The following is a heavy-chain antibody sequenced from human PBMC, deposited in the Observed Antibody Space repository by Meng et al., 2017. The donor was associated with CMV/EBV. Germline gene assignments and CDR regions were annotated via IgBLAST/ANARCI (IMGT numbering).Heavy chain of an antibody. J-gene: IGHJ5*02. CDR2: IKQDGSEK. D-gene: IGHD1-1*01. CDR1: GFTLSSYW. CDR3: WNNWFDP. Sequence: GGSLRLSCAASGFTLSSYWMNWARQAPGKGLEWVANIKQDGSEKYYVDSVKGRFTISRDNAKNSLYLQMNSLGAEDTAVYYCWNNWFDPWGQGTLVTVSS. V-gene: IGHV3-7*01.